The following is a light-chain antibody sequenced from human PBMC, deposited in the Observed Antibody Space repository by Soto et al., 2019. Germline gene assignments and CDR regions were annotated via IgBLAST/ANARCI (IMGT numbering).Light chain of an antibody. CDR2: DVS. J-gene: IGLJ1*01. CDR3: SSYTSSSTYV. Sequence: QSALTQPASVSGSPGQSITISCTGTSSDVGGYDYVSWYQQDPGKAPKLMIHDVSNRPSGVSNRFSGSKSGNTASLTISGLQAEDEADYYCSSYTSSSTYVFGTGTKVTVL. V-gene: IGLV2-14*01. CDR1: SSDVGGYDY.